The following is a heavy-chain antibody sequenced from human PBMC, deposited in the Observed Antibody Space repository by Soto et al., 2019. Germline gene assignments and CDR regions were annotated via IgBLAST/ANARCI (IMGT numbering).Heavy chain of an antibody. Sequence: ASVKVSFKASGYTFTRYDINWLRQATGQGLEWMGWMNPNSGNTGYAQKFQGRVTMTRNTSISTAYMELSSLRSEDTAVYYCARVSLGLNWNYVFVYWGQGTLVTVSS. CDR3: ARVSLGLNWNYVFVY. J-gene: IGHJ4*02. CDR2: MNPNSGNT. CDR1: GYTFTRYD. D-gene: IGHD1-7*01. V-gene: IGHV1-8*01.